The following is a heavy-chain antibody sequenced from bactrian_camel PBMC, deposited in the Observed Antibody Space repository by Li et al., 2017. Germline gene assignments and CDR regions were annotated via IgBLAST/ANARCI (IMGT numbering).Heavy chain of an antibody. CDR1: AYTYTRYC. CDR2: FDSDGST. J-gene: IGHJ4*01. D-gene: IGHD4*01. V-gene: IGHV3S55*01. Sequence: QVQLVESGGGSVQSGGSLRLSCATSAYTYTRYCMGRFRQAPGKEREGVAAFDSDGSTSYVDSVKGRFTISRDNAKSTLYLQMNSLKPEDTAIYYCGARFCDGFSGIYYNEHDFAYWGQGTQVTVS. CDR3: GARFCDGFSGIYYNEHDFAY.